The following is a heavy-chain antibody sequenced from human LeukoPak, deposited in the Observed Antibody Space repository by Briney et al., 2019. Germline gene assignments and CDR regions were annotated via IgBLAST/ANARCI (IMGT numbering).Heavy chain of an antibody. CDR2: IKQDGSEK. V-gene: IGHV3-7*01. D-gene: IGHD2-2*01. CDR3: ARTTGWLGVPAAIYYYYYYYMDV. CDR1: GFTFSSHW. Sequence: GGSLRLSCAASGFTFSSHWMSWVRQAPGKGLEWVANIKQDGSEKYYVDSVKGRFTISRDNAKNSLYLQMNSLRAEDTAVYYCARTTGWLGVPAAIYYYYYYYMDVWGKGTTVTVSS. J-gene: IGHJ6*03.